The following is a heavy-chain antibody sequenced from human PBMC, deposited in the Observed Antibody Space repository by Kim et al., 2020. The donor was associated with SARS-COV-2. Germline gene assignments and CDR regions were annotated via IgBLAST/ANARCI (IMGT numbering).Heavy chain of an antibody. D-gene: IGHD2-2*01. V-gene: IGHV7-4-1*02. J-gene: IGHJ4*02. CDR2: TP. Sequence: TPTYAQGFTGRFVFSLDTSVSTAYLQISSLKAEDTAVYYCARDGSTRTAYWGQGTLVTVSS. CDR3: ARDGSTRTAY.